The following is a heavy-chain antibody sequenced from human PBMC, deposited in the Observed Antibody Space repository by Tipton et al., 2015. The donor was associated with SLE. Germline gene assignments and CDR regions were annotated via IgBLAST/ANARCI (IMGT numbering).Heavy chain of an antibody. D-gene: IGHD5-24*01. CDR2: IHKSGST. CDR1: GGSISTYY. V-gene: IGHV4-59*01. Sequence: TLSLTCTVSGGSISTYYWSWIRQSPGKGLEWIGYIHKSGSTHYHPSLRGRVTISVDASKNQFSLRLTSVTAADTAVYYCARAEMTTEGSVFYFYVDVWGKGTTVTISS. J-gene: IGHJ6*03. CDR3: ARAEMTTEGSVFYFYVDV.